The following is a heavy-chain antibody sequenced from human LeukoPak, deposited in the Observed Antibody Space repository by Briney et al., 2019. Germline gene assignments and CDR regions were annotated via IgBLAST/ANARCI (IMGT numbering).Heavy chain of an antibody. CDR1: GYTFTSYY. V-gene: IGHV1-46*01. Sequence: ASVKVSCKASGYTFTSYYMHWVRQAPGQGLEWMGIINPSGDSVKYGQKFQGRVTMTRDTSTSTVYMELDSLTSGDTAVYYCARVDGVQLWFTYYYGMDVWGQGTTVTVSS. CDR2: INPSGDSV. J-gene: IGHJ6*02. CDR3: ARVDGVQLWFTYYYGMDV. D-gene: IGHD5-18*01.